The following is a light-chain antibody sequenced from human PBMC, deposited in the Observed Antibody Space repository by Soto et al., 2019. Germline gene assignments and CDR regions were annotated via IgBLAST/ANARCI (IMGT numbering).Light chain of an antibody. CDR2: DAS. Sequence: DIQMTQSPSTLSASVGDRVTITCRASQNVNKWLAWFQQKPGKVPKLLIFDASTLQTGVPSRFGGGGSGTEFTLTISGLQPDDFATYYCQQYNSYSPWTFGPATKVDIK. V-gene: IGKV1-5*01. CDR1: QNVNKW. CDR3: QQYNSYSPWT. J-gene: IGKJ1*01.